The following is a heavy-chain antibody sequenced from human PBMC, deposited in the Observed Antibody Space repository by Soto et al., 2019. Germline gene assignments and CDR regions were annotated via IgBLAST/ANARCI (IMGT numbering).Heavy chain of an antibody. CDR1: GGSFSGYY. D-gene: IGHD2-2*03. CDR2: INHSGST. J-gene: IGHJ4*02. CDR3: ARVPPSSLDD. Sequence: SETLSLTCAVYGGSFSGYYWSWIRQPPGKGLEWIGEINHSGSTNYNPSLKSRVTISVDTSKNQFSLKLSSVTAADTAVYYCARVPPSSLDDWGQGTLVTVSS. V-gene: IGHV4-34*01.